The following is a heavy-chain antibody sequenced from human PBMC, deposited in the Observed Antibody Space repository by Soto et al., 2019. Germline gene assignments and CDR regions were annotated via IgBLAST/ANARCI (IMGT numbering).Heavy chain of an antibody. CDR2: ISAYNGDK. CDR1: GFIFNSYG. V-gene: IGHV1-18*01. CDR3: ARHPYDFWSGYNDNWFDP. J-gene: IGHJ5*02. D-gene: IGHD3-3*01. Sequence: QVQLVQSGAEVKKPGASVKVSCKASGFIFNSYGISWVRQAPGQGLEWMGWISAYNGDKNYAQSLQGRVTMTTDTSTRIAYMELRSLTSDDTAVYYCARHPYDFWSGYNDNWFDPWGQGTLVTVSS.